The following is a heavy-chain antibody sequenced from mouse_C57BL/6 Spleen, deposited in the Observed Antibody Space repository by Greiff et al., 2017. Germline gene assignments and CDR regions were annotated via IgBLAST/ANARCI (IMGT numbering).Heavy chain of an antibody. J-gene: IGHJ1*03. D-gene: IGHD1-1*01. V-gene: IGHV1-82*01. CDR3: AIATVDDGYFDV. CDR1: GYAFSSSW. CDR2: IYPGDGDT. Sequence: QVQLQQSGPELVKPGASVKISCKASGYAFSSSWMNWVKQRPGKGLEWIGRIYPGDGDTNYNGKFKGKATLTADKSSSAAYMQRSSLTSEESAIYFWAIATVDDGYFDVWGTGTTVTVSS.